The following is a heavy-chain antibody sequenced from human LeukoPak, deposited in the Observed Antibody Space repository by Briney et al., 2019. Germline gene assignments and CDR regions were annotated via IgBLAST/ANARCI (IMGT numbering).Heavy chain of an antibody. D-gene: IGHD3-3*01. J-gene: IGHJ3*02. Sequence: GGSLRLSCAASGFTFSSHGMSWVRQAPGKGLEWVSGFSGGGGATFYADSVKGRFTISRDDSKNTLYLQMNSLRAEDTAVYYCAKVGYDFWSGYYPGAFDIWGQGTMVTVSS. V-gene: IGHV3-23*01. CDR3: AKVGYDFWSGYYPGAFDI. CDR2: FSGGGGAT. CDR1: GFTFSSHG.